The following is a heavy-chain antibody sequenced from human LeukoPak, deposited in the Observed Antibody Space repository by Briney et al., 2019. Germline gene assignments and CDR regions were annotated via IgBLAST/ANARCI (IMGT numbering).Heavy chain of an antibody. V-gene: IGHV3-23*01. CDR2: ISGSGGST. CDR1: GFTFSSYA. J-gene: IGHJ3*02. D-gene: IGHD3-3*01. Sequence: GGSLRLSCAASGFTFSSYAMSWVRQAPGKGLEWVSAISGSGGSTYYADSVKGRFTISRDNSKNTLYLQMNSLRAEDTAVYYCAKGDYDFWSGYPSTTNAFDIWGQGTMVTVSS. CDR3: AKGDYDFWSGYPSTTNAFDI.